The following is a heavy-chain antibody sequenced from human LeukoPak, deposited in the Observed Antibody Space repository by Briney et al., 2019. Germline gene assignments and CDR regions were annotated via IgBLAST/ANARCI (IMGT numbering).Heavy chain of an antibody. CDR2: ISGSGGST. CDR3: AKDHFDSSVIFDY. CDR1: GFTFDDYA. V-gene: IGHV3-23*01. J-gene: IGHJ4*02. Sequence: PGRSLRLSCAASGFTFDDYAMHWVRQAPGKGLEWVSAISGSGGSTYYADSVKGRFTISRDNSKNTLYLQMNSLRAEDTAVYYCAKDHFDSSVIFDYWGQGTLVTVSS. D-gene: IGHD3-9*01.